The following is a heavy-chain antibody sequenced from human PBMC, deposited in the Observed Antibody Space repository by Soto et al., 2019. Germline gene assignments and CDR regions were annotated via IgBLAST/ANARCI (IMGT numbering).Heavy chain of an antibody. CDR2: TYYRSKWYN. CDR3: SRALGQYCSSTSCYAFDI. V-gene: IGHV6-1*01. D-gene: IGHD2-2*01. J-gene: IGHJ3*02. CDR1: GDSVSSHSAA. Sequence: SQTLSLTCAISGDSVSSHSAAWNWIRQSPSKELEWMGRTYYRSKWYNDFAVSVKSRITIIPDTSKNQFSLQLNSVIPEDTAVYYCSRALGQYCSSTSCYAFDIWGQGTMVSV.